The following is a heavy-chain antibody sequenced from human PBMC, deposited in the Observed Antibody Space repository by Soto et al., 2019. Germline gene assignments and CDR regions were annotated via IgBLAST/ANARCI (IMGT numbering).Heavy chain of an antibody. D-gene: IGHD2-15*01. CDR3: ARRSSIVAKDRVDY. CDR1: GGSISSGGYY. J-gene: IGHJ4*02. CDR2: IYYSGST. Sequence: QVQLQESGPGLVKPSQTLSLTCTVSGGSISSGGYYWSWIRQHPGKGLEWIGYIYYSGSTYYNPSRKSRVTISVDTSKNQFSLKLSSVTAADTAVYYCARRSSIVAKDRVDYWGQGTLVTVSS. V-gene: IGHV4-31*03.